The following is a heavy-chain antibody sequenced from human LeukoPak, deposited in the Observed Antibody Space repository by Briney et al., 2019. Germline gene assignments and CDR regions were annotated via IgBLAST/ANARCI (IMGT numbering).Heavy chain of an antibody. D-gene: IGHD2-15*01. CDR3: ARGNKWSFDS. V-gene: IGHV3-74*01. CDR1: GFTLSTYW. CDR2: INSDGSAT. J-gene: IGHJ4*02. Sequence: GGSLRLSCVASGFTLSTYWMHWVRQAPGKGLVWVSRINSDGSATSYADSVMVRFTISRDSAKNTLYLQMNSLRPEDTAVYYCARGNKWSFDSWGQGALVTVSS.